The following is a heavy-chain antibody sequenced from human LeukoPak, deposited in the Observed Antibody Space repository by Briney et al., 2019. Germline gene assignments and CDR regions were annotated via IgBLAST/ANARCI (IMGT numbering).Heavy chain of an antibody. V-gene: IGHV3-7*04. D-gene: IGHD2-15*01. CDR3: ARARVAAAISWFDP. CDR1: GFTLSSYW. Sequence: GGSLRLSCAASGFTLSSYWMSWVRQAPGKGLEWVANIKQDGSEKYYVDSVKGRFTISRDNAKNSLYLQMNSLRAEDTAVYYCARARVAAAISWFDPWGQGTLVTVSS. J-gene: IGHJ5*02. CDR2: IKQDGSEK.